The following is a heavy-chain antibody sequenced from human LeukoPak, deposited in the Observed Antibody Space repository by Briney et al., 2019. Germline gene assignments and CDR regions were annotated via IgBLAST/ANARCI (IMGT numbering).Heavy chain of an antibody. CDR2: ISSSSSTI. D-gene: IGHD1-26*01. V-gene: IGHV3-48*04. CDR3: ARGAGELEY. CDR1: GFTFSSYS. J-gene: IGHJ4*02. Sequence: GGSRRLSCAASGFTFSSYSMNWVRQAPGKGLEWVSYISSSSSTIYYADSVKGRFTISRDNAKNSLYLQMNSLRAEDTAVYYCARGAGELEYWGQGTLVTVSS.